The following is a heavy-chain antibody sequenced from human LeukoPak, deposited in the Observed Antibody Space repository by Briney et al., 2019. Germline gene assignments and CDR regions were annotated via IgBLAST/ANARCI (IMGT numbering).Heavy chain of an antibody. Sequence: GASVKVSCKASGYTFTSYGISWVRQAPGQELEWMGWISAYNGNTNYAQKLQGRVTMTTDTSTSTAYMELRSLRSDDTAVYYCARVVNYYGSGNWFDPWGQGTLVTVSS. CDR3: ARVVNYYGSGNWFDP. CDR2: ISAYNGNT. J-gene: IGHJ5*02. CDR1: GYTFTSYG. D-gene: IGHD3-10*01. V-gene: IGHV1-18*01.